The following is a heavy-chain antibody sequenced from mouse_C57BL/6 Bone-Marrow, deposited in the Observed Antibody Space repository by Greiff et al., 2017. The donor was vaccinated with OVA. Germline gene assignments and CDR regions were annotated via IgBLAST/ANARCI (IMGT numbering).Heavy chain of an antibody. V-gene: IGHV1-69*01. CDR1: GYTFTSYW. D-gene: IGHD1-1*01. J-gene: IGHJ1*03. CDR2: IDPSDSYT. CDR3: ASTPLSHWYFDV. Sequence: QVQLQQPGAELVMPGASVKLSCKASGYTFTSYWLHWVKQRPGQGLEWIGEIDPSDSYTNYNQKFKGKFTLTVDKSASTAYMQLSSLTSEDSAVYYCASTPLSHWYFDVWGTGTTVTVSS.